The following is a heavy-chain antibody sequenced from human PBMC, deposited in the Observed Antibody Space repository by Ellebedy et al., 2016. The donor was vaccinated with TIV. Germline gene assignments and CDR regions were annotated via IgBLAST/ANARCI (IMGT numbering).Heavy chain of an antibody. CDR2: IWSNAVTQ. Sequence: GESLKISXAASGFTFSSYSMNWVRQAPGKGLEWVAVIWSNAVTQYYADSVRGRFTISRDNSKNTVHLQMNSLRGEDTAVYYCTRCSGNIGQYYFDYWGQGVPVTVSS. CDR3: TRCSGNIGQYYFDY. CDR1: GFTFSSYS. D-gene: IGHD1-26*01. V-gene: IGHV3-33*08. J-gene: IGHJ4*02.